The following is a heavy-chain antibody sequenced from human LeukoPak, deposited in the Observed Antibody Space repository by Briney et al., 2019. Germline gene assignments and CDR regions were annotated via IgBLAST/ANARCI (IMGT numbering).Heavy chain of an antibody. J-gene: IGHJ5*02. CDR3: ASIIAAGNWFDP. Sequence: SVKVSCKASGGTFSSYAISWVRQAPGQGLEWMGGIIPIFGTADYAQKFQGRVTITADESTSTAYMELSSLRSEDTAVYYCASIIAAGNWFDPWGQGTLVTVSS. D-gene: IGHD6-6*01. V-gene: IGHV1-69*13. CDR2: IIPIFGTA. CDR1: GGTFSSYA.